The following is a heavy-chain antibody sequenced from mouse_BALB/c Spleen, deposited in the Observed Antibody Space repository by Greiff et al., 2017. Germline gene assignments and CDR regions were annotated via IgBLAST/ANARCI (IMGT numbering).Heavy chain of an antibody. Sequence: QVHVKQSGPELVKPGASVKISCKASGYAFSSSWMNWVKQRPGQGLEWIGRIYPGDGDTNYNGKFKGKATLTADKSSSTAYMQLSSLTSVDSAVYFCARWGGALDYWGQGTTLTVSS. V-gene: IGHV1-82*01. CDR2: IYPGDGDT. J-gene: IGHJ2*01. CDR3: ARWGGALDY. D-gene: IGHD1-1*02. CDR1: GYAFSSSW.